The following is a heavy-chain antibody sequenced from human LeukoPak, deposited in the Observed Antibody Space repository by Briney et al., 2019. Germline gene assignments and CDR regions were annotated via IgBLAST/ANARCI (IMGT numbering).Heavy chain of an antibody. CDR1: GFTFGDYA. CDR3: AKAPDFVWGSYRNNYFDS. D-gene: IGHD3-16*02. Sequence: GGSLRLSCVASGFTFGDYAMTWVRQAPGKGLEWVSAITGSGPTTYYAASVQGRFTISRDNSNNLVILQMNNLRVDDTAVYYCAKAPDFVWGSYRNNYFDSWGQGTLVSVS. CDR2: ITGSGPTT. V-gene: IGHV3-23*01. J-gene: IGHJ5*01.